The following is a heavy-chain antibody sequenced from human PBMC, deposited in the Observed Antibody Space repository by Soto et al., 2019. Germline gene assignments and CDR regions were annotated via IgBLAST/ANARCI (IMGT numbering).Heavy chain of an antibody. CDR1: GFTFSSYA. CDR3: ATGEQWLAKFYYSGLNV. D-gene: IGHD6-19*01. Sequence: GGSLRLSCAASGFTFSSYAMSWVRQAPGKGLEWVSTISDGGGRTYYADAVQGRFFISRDNSKNTVFLQMNSLRAEDTAIYYCATGEQWLAKFYYSGLNVWGQGTTVTVSS. J-gene: IGHJ6*02. V-gene: IGHV3-23*01. CDR2: ISDGGGRT.